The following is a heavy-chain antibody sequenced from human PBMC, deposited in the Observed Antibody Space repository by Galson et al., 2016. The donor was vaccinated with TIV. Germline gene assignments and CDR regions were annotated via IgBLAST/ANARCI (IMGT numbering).Heavy chain of an antibody. CDR1: GGSMKTHY. CDR3: AKEGYSYRLS. V-gene: IGHV4-4*07. CDR2: VYPSGNT. D-gene: IGHD5-18*01. Sequence: SETLSLTCSVSGGSMKTHYWTWIRQPPGKGLEWIGRVYPSGNTNYSPSLKSRVTMSLDTSKDQFSLNLMSVTAADTAVYYCAKEGYSYRLSWGQGILVTVSS. J-gene: IGHJ4*02.